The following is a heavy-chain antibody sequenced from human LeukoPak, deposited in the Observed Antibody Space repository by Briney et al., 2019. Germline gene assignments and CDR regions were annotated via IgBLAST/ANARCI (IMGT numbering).Heavy chain of an antibody. Sequence: ASVKVSCKASGYTFTGYYMHWVRQAPGQGLVWMGRINPNSGGTNYAQKFQGRVTMTRDTSISTAYMELSRLRSDDTAVYYCARDHSLGGRDFDYWGQGTLVTVSS. V-gene: IGHV1-2*06. CDR1: GYTFTGYY. D-gene: IGHD7-27*01. CDR2: INPNSGGT. J-gene: IGHJ4*02. CDR3: ARDHSLGGRDFDY.